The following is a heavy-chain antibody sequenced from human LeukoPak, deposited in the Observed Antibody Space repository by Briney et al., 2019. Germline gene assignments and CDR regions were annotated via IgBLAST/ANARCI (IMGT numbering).Heavy chain of an antibody. CDR2: IYPRGST. Sequence: PSETLSLTCAVSGGSISSGSYSWSWIRQPPGKGLEWIGYIYPRGSTYYNPSLKSRVILSLDKSANQFSLNLSSVTTADTAVYYCARFSPRAMGNYLDYWGQGTLVTVSS. CDR3: ARFSPRAMGNYLDY. V-gene: IGHV4-30-2*01. CDR1: GGSISSGSYS. J-gene: IGHJ4*02. D-gene: IGHD7-27*01.